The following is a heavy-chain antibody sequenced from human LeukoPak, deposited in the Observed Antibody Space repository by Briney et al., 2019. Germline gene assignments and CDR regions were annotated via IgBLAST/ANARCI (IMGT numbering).Heavy chain of an antibody. D-gene: IGHD6-13*01. CDR3: ARAGQTAAAGLYYYYYMDV. V-gene: IGHV4-59*01. Sequence: SETLSLTCTVSGGSISSYYWSWIRQPPGKGLEWIGYIYYSGSTNYNPSLKSRVTISVDTSKNQFSLKLSSVTAADTAVYYCARAGQTAAAGLYYYYYMDVWGKGTTVTVS. CDR2: IYYSGST. J-gene: IGHJ6*03. CDR1: GGSISSYY.